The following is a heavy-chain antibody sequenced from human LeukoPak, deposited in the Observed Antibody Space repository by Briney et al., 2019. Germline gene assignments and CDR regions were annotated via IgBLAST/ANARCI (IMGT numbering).Heavy chain of an antibody. CDR1: GFTFSSYS. J-gene: IGHJ4*02. CDR2: ISSSSSTI. V-gene: IGHV3-48*04. Sequence: PGGSLRLSCTASGFTFSSYSMNWVRQAPGKGLEWVSYISSSSSTIYYADSVKGRFTISRDNAKNSLYLQMNSLRAEDTAVYYCAKGSGYADWGQGTLVTVSS. CDR3: AKGSGYAD. D-gene: IGHD5-12*01.